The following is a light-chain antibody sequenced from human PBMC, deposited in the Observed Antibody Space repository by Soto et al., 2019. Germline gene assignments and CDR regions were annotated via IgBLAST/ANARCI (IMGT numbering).Light chain of an antibody. J-gene: IGKJ5*01. Sequence: EIIMTQFPATLSVSPGERATLSCRASQRVSSNLAWYQQKPGQPPRLLIYGASTRATDIPARFSGSGSGTEFTLTISSLQSEDSAVYYCQQYNSWPSGTFGQGTRLEIK. CDR1: QRVSSN. CDR2: GAS. V-gene: IGKV3-15*01. CDR3: QQYNSWPSGT.